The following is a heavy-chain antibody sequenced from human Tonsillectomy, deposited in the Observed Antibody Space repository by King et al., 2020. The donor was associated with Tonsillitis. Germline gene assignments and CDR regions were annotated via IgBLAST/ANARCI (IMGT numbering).Heavy chain of an antibody. CDR1: GFTFSRYW. D-gene: IGHD3-16*01. J-gene: IGHJ4*02. CDR3: ARLGEYFDNVWGISSEYYFDY. Sequence: VQLVESGGGLVQPGGSLRLSCAASGFTFSRYWMSWVRQAPGKGLEWVANIKENGGETYYVDSVKGRFTISRDNAKNSLYLQMYSLRAEDTAVYYCARLGEYFDNVWGISSEYYFDYWGQGPLVTVSS. CDR2: IKENGGET. V-gene: IGHV3-7*01.